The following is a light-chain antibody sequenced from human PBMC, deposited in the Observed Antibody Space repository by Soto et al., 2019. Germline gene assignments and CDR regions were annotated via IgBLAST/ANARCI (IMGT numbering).Light chain of an antibody. CDR1: SSDVRNYKY. Sequence: QSALTQPASVSGSPGQSITISCTGSSSDVRNYKYVSWYQHHPDKAPKLLIYVNSNRPSGVSNRFSGSKSGNTASLTISGLQAEDEADYYCSSYTSSDTPYVFGTGTKVTVL. V-gene: IGLV2-14*01. J-gene: IGLJ1*01. CDR2: VNS. CDR3: SSYTSSDTPYV.